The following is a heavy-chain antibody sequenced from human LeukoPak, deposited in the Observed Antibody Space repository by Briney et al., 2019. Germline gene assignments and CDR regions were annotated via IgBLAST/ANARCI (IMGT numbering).Heavy chain of an antibody. CDR1: GFTFSTYE. CDR3: ARTTDFDY. CDR2: ISSSGSVI. V-gene: IGHV3-48*03. J-gene: IGHJ4*02. D-gene: IGHD4-17*01. Sequence: PGGSLRLSCAASGFTFSTYEMNWVRQAPGKGLEWLSYISSSGSVIYYADSVKGLFTISRDNAKNSLYLQVNSLRAEDTAVYYCARTTDFDYWGQGTLVTVSS.